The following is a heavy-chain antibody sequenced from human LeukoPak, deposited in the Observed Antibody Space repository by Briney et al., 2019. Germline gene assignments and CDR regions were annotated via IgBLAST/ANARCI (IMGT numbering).Heavy chain of an antibody. Sequence: SGXXXXXNYMSWVRQAPGKGLEWVSVIYSGGSTYYADSVKGRFTISRDNSKNTLYLQMNSLRAEDTAVYYCARGASGYYGSGSYYRYWGQGTLVTVSS. CDR3: ARGASGYYGSGSYYRY. J-gene: IGHJ4*02. D-gene: IGHD3-10*01. CDR1: GXXXXXNY. V-gene: IGHV3-66*01. CDR2: IYSGGST.